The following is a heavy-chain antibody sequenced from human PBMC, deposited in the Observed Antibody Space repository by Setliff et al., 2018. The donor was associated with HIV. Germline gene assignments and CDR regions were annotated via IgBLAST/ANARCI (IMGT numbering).Heavy chain of an antibody. CDR1: GGSISGYY. Sequence: PSETLSLTCTVSGGSISGYYWSWIRQPPGKGLEWIGYIYTSGSTNYNPSLKNRVTISVDTSKNTFSLKLSSVAAADTAVYYCAICGGDCYSLDYWGQGTLVT. J-gene: IGHJ4*02. D-gene: IGHD2-21*02. CDR3: AICGGDCYSLDY. CDR2: IYTSGST. V-gene: IGHV4-4*08.